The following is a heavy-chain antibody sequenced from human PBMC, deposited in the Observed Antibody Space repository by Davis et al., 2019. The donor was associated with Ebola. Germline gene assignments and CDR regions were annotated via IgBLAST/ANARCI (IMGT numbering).Heavy chain of an antibody. Sequence: PSETLSLTCTVSGGSVSSGTYYWSWIRQPPGKGLEWIGYISHSGSINFHPSLKSRVTISRDTSKNQFSLKLSSVTAADTAAYYCARESTYYGSGSYGYFGHWGQGTLVTVSS. J-gene: IGHJ4*02. CDR3: ARESTYYGSGSYGYFGH. D-gene: IGHD3-10*01. V-gene: IGHV4-61*01. CDR1: GGSVSSGTYY. CDR2: ISHSGSI.